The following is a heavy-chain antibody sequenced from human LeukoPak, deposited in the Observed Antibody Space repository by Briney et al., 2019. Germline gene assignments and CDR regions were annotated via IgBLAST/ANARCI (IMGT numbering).Heavy chain of an antibody. V-gene: IGHV3-33*05. J-gene: IGHJ4*02. CDR1: GFSFSSSD. CDR2: ISYDGSNK. D-gene: IGHD7-27*01. Sequence: GGSLRLSCAASGFSFSSSDMHWVRQAPGKGLEWVAVISYDGSNKYYADSVKGRFTISRDNSKNTLYLQMNSLRAEDTAVYYCARANWGFDYWGQGTLVTVSS. CDR3: ARANWGFDY.